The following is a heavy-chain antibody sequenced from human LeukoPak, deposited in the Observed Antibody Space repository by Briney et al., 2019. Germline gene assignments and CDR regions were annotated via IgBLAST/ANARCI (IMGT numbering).Heavy chain of an antibody. CDR3: AIDTSAEKGQQLAN. CDR1: GIIVRSYW. J-gene: IGHJ4*02. Sequence: GGSLRLSCAASGIIVRSYWMSWVRQAPGKGLEWVANVNQVGNEKYYVDSVKGRFAISKDNAKNSLYLQMNSLRAEDTAVYYCAIDTSAEKGQQLANWGQGTLATVSS. D-gene: IGHD6-13*01. V-gene: IGHV3-7*01. CDR2: VNQVGNEK.